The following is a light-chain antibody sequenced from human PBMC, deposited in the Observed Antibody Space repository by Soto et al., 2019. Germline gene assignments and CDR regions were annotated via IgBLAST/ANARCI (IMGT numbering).Light chain of an antibody. CDR3: QQYGSSPQT. CDR2: GAS. J-gene: IGKJ1*01. Sequence: EIVLTQSPGTLSLSPGERATLSCRASQSVSSSYLAWYQQKPGQAPRLLIYGASSRATGIQDRFSGSGSGTDFTLTISRLEREDCAVYYCQQYGSSPQTFGQGTKVEIK. V-gene: IGKV3-20*01. CDR1: QSVSSSY.